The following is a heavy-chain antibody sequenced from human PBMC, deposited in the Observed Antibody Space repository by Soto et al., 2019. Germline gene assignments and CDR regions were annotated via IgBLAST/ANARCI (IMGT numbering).Heavy chain of an antibody. Sequence: QVQLQESGPGLVKPSETLSLTCTVSGGSVSSGSYYWSWIRQPPGKGLEWIGYIYYSGSTNYNPSLKRRVTISVDTSKTQSSLKLSSVIAADTAVYYCARVAPRYYYGSGSYAPVDYWGQGTLVTVSS. J-gene: IGHJ4*02. CDR1: GGSVSSGSYY. CDR2: IYYSGST. CDR3: ARVAPRYYYGSGSYAPVDY. D-gene: IGHD3-10*01. V-gene: IGHV4-61*01.